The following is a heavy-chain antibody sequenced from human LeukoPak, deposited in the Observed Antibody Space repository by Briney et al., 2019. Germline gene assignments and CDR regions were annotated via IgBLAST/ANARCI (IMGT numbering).Heavy chain of an antibody. D-gene: IGHD2-2*01. V-gene: IGHV3-7*01. Sequence: GGSLRPSCAAYGFTFSNYWMSWVRQAPGKGLEWVANVRPDGSEIQCVDSMKGRFTVSRDNSESSLYLRMSSLRAEDTAVYYCATTTRSRSWDYWGQGTLVTVSS. J-gene: IGHJ4*02. CDR1: GFTFSNYW. CDR3: ATTTRSRSWDY. CDR2: VRPDGSEI.